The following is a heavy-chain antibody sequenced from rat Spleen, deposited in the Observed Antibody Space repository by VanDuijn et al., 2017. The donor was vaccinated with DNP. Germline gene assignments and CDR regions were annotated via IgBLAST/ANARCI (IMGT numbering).Heavy chain of an antibody. D-gene: IGHD1-4*01. Sequence: EVQLVASGGGLVQPGRSLKLSCAASGFTFSNYDMAWVRQAPTKGLEWVASISPSGGSTYYRDSVKGRFTISRDNAKSTLYLQMDSLRSEDTATYYCTRGKNYALDAWGQGTSVTVSS. CDR2: ISPSGGST. J-gene: IGHJ4*01. V-gene: IGHV5S23*01. CDR1: GFTFSNYD. CDR3: TRGKNYALDA.